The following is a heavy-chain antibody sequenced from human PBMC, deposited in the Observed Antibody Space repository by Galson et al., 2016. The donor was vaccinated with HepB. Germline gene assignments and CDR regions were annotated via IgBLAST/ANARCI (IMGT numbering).Heavy chain of an antibody. CDR2: IIPVFGTP. Sequence: SVKVSCKASGGTFTTYAISWVRQAPGQGLEWMGGIIPVFGTPKYAQKSQGRVTITADESTATASMELTSLKSEDTAVYYCARASRGTFCRANTCTGSFDYWGPGTLVTVSS. CDR1: GGTFTTYA. J-gene: IGHJ4*02. CDR3: ARASRGTFCRANTCTGSFDY. D-gene: IGHD3-16*01. V-gene: IGHV1-69*13.